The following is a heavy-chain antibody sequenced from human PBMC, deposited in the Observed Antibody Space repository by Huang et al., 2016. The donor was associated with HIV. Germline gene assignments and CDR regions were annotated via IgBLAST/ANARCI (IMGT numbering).Heavy chain of an antibody. J-gene: IGHJ5*02. CDR3: AQEKSFGNWANNWFDP. CDR1: GDSMRRQY. Sequence: QVQLQESGPGLVKPSETLSLTCSVSGDSMRRQYWSWIRQPPGKGLQWIGTGFNTGSTNYNPSFQTRVTISLDTSRSQFSLTLKSVTPADTAVYYCAQEKSFGNWANNWFDPWGQGTLVAVSS. V-gene: IGHV4-59*08. D-gene: IGHD3-16*01. CDR2: GFNTGST.